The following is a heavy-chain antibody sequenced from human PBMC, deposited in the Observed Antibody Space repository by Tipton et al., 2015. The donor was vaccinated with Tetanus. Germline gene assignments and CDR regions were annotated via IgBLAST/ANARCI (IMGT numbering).Heavy chain of an antibody. CDR1: GFSVSSNY. Sequence: SLRLSCAISGFSVSSNYLTWVRQAPGKGLEWVSVIHTGGNTYYADSVKGRFTVSRDNSKNTFHLQMNSLRAEDTAVYYCTRLWAAALDYWDQGTLVTVSS. CDR3: TRLWAAALDY. D-gene: IGHD3-10*01. J-gene: IGHJ4*02. CDR2: IHTGGNT. V-gene: IGHV3-53*01.